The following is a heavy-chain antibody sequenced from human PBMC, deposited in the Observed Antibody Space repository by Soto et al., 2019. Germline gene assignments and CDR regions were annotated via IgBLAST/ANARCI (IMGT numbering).Heavy chain of an antibody. CDR3: VRVPDFWSGYYDSLYYMDV. J-gene: IGHJ6*03. D-gene: IGHD3-3*01. CDR1: GFTFSSYS. Sequence: GGSLRLSCAASGFTFSSYSMNWVRQAPGKGLVWVSYISSSSSTIYYADSVKGRFTISRDNAKNSLYLQMNSLRAEDTAVYYCVRVPDFWSGYYDSLYYMDVWGKGTTVTVSS. CDR2: ISSSSSTI. V-gene: IGHV3-48*01.